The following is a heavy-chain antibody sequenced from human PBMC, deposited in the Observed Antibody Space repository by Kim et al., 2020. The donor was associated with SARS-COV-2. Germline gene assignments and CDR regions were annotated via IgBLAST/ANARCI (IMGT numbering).Heavy chain of an antibody. CDR2: IYYSGST. J-gene: IGHJ4*02. V-gene: IGHV4-31*03. CDR1: GGSVSSGAYY. CDR3: ARDFHGDFDY. Sequence: SETLSLTCTVSGGSVSSGAYYWSWIRQHPGEGLEWIGYIYYSGSTYYNPSLKSRVTMSLDTSKNQFSLKLSSVTAADTAVYYCARDFHGDFDYWGQGTLVTVSS.